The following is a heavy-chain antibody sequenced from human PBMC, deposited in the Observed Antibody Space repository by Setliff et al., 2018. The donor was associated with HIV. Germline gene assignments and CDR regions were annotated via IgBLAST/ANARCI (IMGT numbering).Heavy chain of an antibody. D-gene: IGHD1-1*01. CDR2: VYYSGST. CDR3: AQLGMVDDFDY. Sequence: SETLSLTCAVSGYSISSGYYWGWIRQPPGKGLEWIGYVYYSGSTNYNPSLKSRVTISVDTSKNHFSLKLRSVTAADTAVYYCAQLGMVDDFDYWGQGTLVTVSS. J-gene: IGHJ4*02. V-gene: IGHV4-61*03. CDR1: GYSISSGYY.